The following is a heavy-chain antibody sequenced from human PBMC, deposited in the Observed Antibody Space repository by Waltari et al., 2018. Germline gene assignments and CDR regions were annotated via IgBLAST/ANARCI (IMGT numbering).Heavy chain of an antibody. CDR2: ISWDGGST. CDR1: GFTFDDYA. Sequence: EVQLVESGGVVVQPGGSLRLSCAASGFTFDDYAMRWVRQAPGKGLEWVSLISWDGGSTYYADSVKGRFTISRDNSKNSLYLQMNSLRAEDTALYYCAKDRGRLSYYYYGMDVWGQGTTVTVSS. CDR3: AKDRGRLSYYYYGMDV. V-gene: IGHV3-43D*04. J-gene: IGHJ6*02.